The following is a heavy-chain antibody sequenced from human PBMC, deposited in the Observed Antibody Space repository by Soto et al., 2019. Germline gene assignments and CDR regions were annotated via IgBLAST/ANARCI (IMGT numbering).Heavy chain of an antibody. CDR2: IHWNDDK. J-gene: IGHJ5*02. V-gene: IGHV2-5*01. CDR1: GFSLSASGVR. D-gene: IGHD3-22*01. CDR3: AHTKDSSALLTS. Sequence: GTTLVKTQQTLTLTCSFSGFSLSASGVRVIFFRQPPGETMEWLALIHWNDDKPYSPCLKSRITITKDTSKTQVVLTLTNLDPLYTGTYFFAHTKDSSALLTSWGQGILVTVSS.